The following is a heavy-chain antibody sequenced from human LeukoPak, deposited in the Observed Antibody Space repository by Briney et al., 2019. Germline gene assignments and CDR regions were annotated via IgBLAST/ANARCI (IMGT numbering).Heavy chain of an antibody. J-gene: IGHJ4*02. Sequence: PGGSLRLSCAASGIRFTTHWMTWVRQAPGKGLEWVASIRQDGGEKKYVDSVKGRFTISRHLAQNSLFLQMNSLRAEDTAVYYCASAYASYDFWSGYENFDFWGQGTLVTVSS. CDR3: ASAYASYDFWSGYENFDF. V-gene: IGHV3-7*01. CDR1: GIRFTTHW. CDR2: IRQDGGEK. D-gene: IGHD3-3*01.